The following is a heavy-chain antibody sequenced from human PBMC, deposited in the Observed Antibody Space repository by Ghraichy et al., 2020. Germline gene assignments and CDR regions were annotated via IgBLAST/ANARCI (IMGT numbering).Heavy chain of an antibody. CDR1: GFTFSSHW. Sequence: GESLNISCAASGFTFSSHWMSWVRQAPGKGLEWVASIKPDGNENNYLDSVKGRFTISRDNVELSLFLQMNSLRADDTAVYYCAPHRRVPGLDSWGQGTLVTVSS. CDR2: IKPDGNEN. CDR3: APHRRVPGLDS. J-gene: IGHJ4*02. V-gene: IGHV3-7*01. D-gene: IGHD6-6*01.